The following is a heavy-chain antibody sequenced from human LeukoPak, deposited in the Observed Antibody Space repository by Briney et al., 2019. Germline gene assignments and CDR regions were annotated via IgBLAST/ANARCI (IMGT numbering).Heavy chain of an antibody. CDR3: SRGLDSRKLGY. CDR1: GASFSSGDQY. Sequence: SETLSLTYTVSGASFSSGDQYWNWIRQSPGKGLEWIGSIHPSGGLYNNPSLESRVTISIDTSKNQFSLNLNSVTAADTAVYFCSRGLDSRKLGYWGQGTLVTVSS. CDR2: IHPSGGL. V-gene: IGHV4-31*03. D-gene: IGHD3-22*01. J-gene: IGHJ4*02.